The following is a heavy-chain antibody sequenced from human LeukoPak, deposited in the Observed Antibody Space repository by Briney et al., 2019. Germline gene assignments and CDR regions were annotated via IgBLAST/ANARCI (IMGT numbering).Heavy chain of an antibody. Sequence: PGRSLRLSCAASGFTFDDYAMHWVRQAPGKGLEWVTGISWNSGSIGYADSVKGRFTISRDNAKNSLYLQMNSLRAEDTALYYCAKGKIAVATQYFDYWGQGTLVTVSS. V-gene: IGHV3-9*01. CDR1: GFTFDDYA. J-gene: IGHJ4*02. CDR2: ISWNSGSI. CDR3: AKGKIAVATQYFDY. D-gene: IGHD6-19*01.